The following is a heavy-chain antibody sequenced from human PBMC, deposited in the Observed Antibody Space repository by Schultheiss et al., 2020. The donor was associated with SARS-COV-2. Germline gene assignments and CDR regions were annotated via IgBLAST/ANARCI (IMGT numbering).Heavy chain of an antibody. D-gene: IGHD1-26*01. J-gene: IGHJ4*02. CDR3: ARTAQYSGSLSTTLYFDY. CDR2: INPNSGGT. CDR1: GYTFTGYY. V-gene: IGHV1-2*02. Sequence: ASVKVSCKASGYTFTGYYMHWVRQAPGQGLEWMGWINPNSGGTNYAQKFQGRVTMTRDTSINTAYMELSRLRSDDTAVYYCARTAQYSGSLSTTLYFDYWGQGTLVTVSS.